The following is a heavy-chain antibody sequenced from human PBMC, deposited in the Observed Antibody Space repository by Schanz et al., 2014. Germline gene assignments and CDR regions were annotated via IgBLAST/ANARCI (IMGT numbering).Heavy chain of an antibody. D-gene: IGHD3-10*01. V-gene: IGHV1-2*06. Sequence: QVLLVQSGAEVKKPGASVKVSCKASGYRFIGYYVHWVRQAPGQGLEWMGRVSPYSGDTNYAQMFQGRVTMTTDTSISTVYMELSRLRSDDTAVYYCAREGTVIRGLSGWFDPWGQGTLVTVSS. J-gene: IGHJ5*02. CDR1: GYRFIGYY. CDR2: VSPYSGDT. CDR3: AREGTVIRGLSGWFDP.